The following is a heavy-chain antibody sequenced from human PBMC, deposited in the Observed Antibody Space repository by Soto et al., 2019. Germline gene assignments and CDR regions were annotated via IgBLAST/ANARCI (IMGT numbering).Heavy chain of an antibody. CDR1: GFTFSDYY. J-gene: IGHJ4*02. Sequence: QVQLVESGGGLVKPGGSLRLSCAASGFTFSDYYMSWIRQAPGKGLEWVPYISSSSSYTNYADSVKGRFTISRDNAKNSLYLQMNSLRAEDTAVYYCAREGPYDSSGSVDYWGQGTLVTVSS. CDR2: ISSSSSYT. V-gene: IGHV3-11*06. D-gene: IGHD3-22*01. CDR3: AREGPYDSSGSVDY.